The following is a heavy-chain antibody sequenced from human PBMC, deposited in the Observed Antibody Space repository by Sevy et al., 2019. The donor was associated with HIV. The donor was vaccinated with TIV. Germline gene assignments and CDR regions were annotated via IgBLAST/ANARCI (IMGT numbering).Heavy chain of an antibody. CDR1: GFTFSSYW. CDR3: ARGKRGYCSGGSCTTEYYYYGMDV. J-gene: IGHJ6*02. V-gene: IGHV3-7*01. Sequence: GGSLRLSCAASGFTFSSYWMSWVRQAPGKGLEWVANIKQDGSEKYYVDSVKGRFTISRDNAKNSLYLQMNSLRAEDTAVYYCARGKRGYCSGGSCTTEYYYYGMDVWGHGTTVTVSS. D-gene: IGHD2-15*01. CDR2: IKQDGSEK.